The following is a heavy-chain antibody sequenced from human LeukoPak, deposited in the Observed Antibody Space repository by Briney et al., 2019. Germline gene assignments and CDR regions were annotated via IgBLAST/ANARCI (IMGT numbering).Heavy chain of an antibody. CDR1: GGSISSYY. J-gene: IGHJ4*02. V-gene: IGHV4-59*01. CDR3: ASLKGGVLHI. Sequence: SETLSLTCTVSGGSISSYYWSWIRQPPGKGLEWIGYIYYSGSTNYNPSLKSRVTISVDTSKNQFFLKLSSVTAADTAVYYCASLKGGVLHIWGQGTLVTVSS. D-gene: IGHD2/OR15-2a*01. CDR2: IYYSGST.